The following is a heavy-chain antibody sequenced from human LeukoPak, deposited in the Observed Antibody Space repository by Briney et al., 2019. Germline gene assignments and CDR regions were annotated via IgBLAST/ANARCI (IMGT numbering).Heavy chain of an antibody. CDR1: GGSISSYY. V-gene: IGHV4-59*01. CDR3: ARGIVVVVAATHYYYYYMDV. CDR2: IYYSGST. J-gene: IGHJ6*03. Sequence: SETLSPTCTVSGGSISSYYWSWIRQPPGKGLEWIGYIYYSGSTNYNPSLKSRVTISVDTSKNQFSLKLSSVTAADTAVYYCARGIVVVVAATHYYYYYMDVWGKGTTVTVSS. D-gene: IGHD2-15*01.